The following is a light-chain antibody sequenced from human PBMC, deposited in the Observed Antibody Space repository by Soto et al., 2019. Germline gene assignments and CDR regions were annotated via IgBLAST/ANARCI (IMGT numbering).Light chain of an antibody. CDR2: DVS. Sequence: QSALTQPASVSGSPGQSITISCTGANSDVGGYKSVSWFQRHPGKAPKLMIYDVSNRPSGVSNRFSGSKSGNTASLTISGLQAEDEADYFCSSYTSTSTYVFGSGTKVTVL. V-gene: IGLV2-14*01. CDR3: SSYTSTSTYV. J-gene: IGLJ1*01. CDR1: NSDVGGYKS.